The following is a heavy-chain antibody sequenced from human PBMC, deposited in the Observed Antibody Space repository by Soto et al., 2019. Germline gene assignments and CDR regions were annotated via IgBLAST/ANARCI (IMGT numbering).Heavy chain of an antibody. D-gene: IGHD5-18*01. CDR2: TYYWSKWYN. CDR3: ARFPTRYSYGGIDY. J-gene: IGHJ4*02. CDR1: GDSVSSNSAA. Sequence: SQTLSLTCVISGDSVSSNSAAWNWIRQSPSRGLEWLGRTYYWSKWYNDYAVSVKSRITINPDTSKNQFSLQLNSVTPEDTAVYYCARFPTRYSYGGIDYWGQGTLVTVSS. V-gene: IGHV6-1*01.